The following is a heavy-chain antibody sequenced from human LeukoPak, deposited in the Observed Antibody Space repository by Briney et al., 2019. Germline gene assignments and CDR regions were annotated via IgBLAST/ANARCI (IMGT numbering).Heavy chain of an antibody. V-gene: IGHV4-34*01. D-gene: IGHD3-3*01. CDR2: INDSGKT. CDR3: ARVFGESNGWFGFEYYGLDV. CDR1: GFTFSSYS. Sequence: GSLRLSCAASGFTFSSYSMNWVRQSPGKGPEWIGEINDSGKTNYNPSLKGRVTISVDTSKNQFSLKVISMTAADTGLYYCARVFGESNGWFGFEYYGLDVWGQGITVTASS. J-gene: IGHJ6*02.